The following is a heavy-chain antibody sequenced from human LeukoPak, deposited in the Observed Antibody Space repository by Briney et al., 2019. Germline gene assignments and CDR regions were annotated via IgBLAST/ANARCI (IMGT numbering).Heavy chain of an antibody. CDR3: TRDRYSGYDAPFDY. CDR2: IRSKAYGWTT. V-gene: IGHV3-49*04. D-gene: IGHD5-12*01. J-gene: IGHJ4*02. Sequence: GGSLRLSCTAAGFTFGDYAMSWVRQAPGKGLEWVGFIRSKAYGWTTEYAASVKGIFTISRDDSKSIAYLQMNSLKTEDTAVYYCTRDRYSGYDAPFDYWGQGTLVTVSS. CDR1: GFTFGDYA.